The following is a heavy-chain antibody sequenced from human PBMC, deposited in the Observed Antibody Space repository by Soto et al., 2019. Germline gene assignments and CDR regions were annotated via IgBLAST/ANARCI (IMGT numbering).Heavy chain of an antibody. CDR2: IKQDGSEK. V-gene: IGHV3-7*03. CDR1: GFTFSSYW. D-gene: IGHD3-10*01. Sequence: EVQLVESGGGLVQPGGSLRLSCAASGFTFSSYWMSWVRQAPGKGLEWVANIKQDGSEKYYVDSVKGRFTISRDNAKNSRYLQMNSLRAEDTAVYYCARVPNVLWPTEYYFDYWGQGTLVTVSS. J-gene: IGHJ4*02. CDR3: ARVPNVLWPTEYYFDY.